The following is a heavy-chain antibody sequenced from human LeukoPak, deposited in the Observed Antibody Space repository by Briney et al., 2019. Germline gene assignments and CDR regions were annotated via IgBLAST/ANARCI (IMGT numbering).Heavy chain of an antibody. V-gene: IGHV3-74*01. CDR2: INSDGSST. J-gene: IGHJ6*03. D-gene: IGHD3-10*01. CDR1: GFTFSSYW. CDR3: ARDRGGSGSYLGLAYYYYYYMDV. Sequence: GGSLRLSCAASGFTFSSYWMHWDRQAPGKVLVWVSRINSDGSSTSYADSVKGRFTISRDNAKDTLYLQMNSLRAEDTAVYYCARDRGGSGSYLGLAYYYYYYMDVWGKGTTVTISS.